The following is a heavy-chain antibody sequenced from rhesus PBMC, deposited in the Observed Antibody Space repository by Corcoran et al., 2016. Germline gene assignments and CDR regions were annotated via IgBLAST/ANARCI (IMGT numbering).Heavy chain of an antibody. V-gene: IGHV4S7*01. D-gene: IGHD5-30*01. CDR3: ARDGGYSGYSLVY. CDR2: IYSSSGNT. J-gene: IGHJ4*01. Sequence: QVQLQESGPGLLKPSETLSLTCAVSGGPISGGYGWGWIRQPPGKGLEWIGSIYSSSGNTYYNPSLKSRVTISTDTSKNQFSLKLSSVTAADTAVYYCARDGGYSGYSLVYWGQGVLVTVSS. CDR1: GGPISGGYG.